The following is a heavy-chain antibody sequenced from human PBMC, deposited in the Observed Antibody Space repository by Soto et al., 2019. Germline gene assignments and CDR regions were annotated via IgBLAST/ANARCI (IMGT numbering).Heavy chain of an antibody. V-gene: IGHV3-11*06. CDR3: ARGGGDCSSTSCYSWYYGMDV. CDR2: ISSSSSYT. J-gene: IGHJ6*02. Sequence: QVQLVESGGGLVKPGGSLRLSCAASGFTFSDYYMSWIRQAPGKGLEWVSYISSSSSYTNYADSVKGRFTISRDNAKNSLYLQMNSLRAEDTAVYYCARGGGDCSSTSCYSWYYGMDVWGQGTTVTVSS. CDR1: GFTFSDYY. D-gene: IGHD2-2*01.